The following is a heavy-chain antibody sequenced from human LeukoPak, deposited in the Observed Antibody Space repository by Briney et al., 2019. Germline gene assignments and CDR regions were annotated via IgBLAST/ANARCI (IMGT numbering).Heavy chain of an antibody. CDR2: IYYTGST. V-gene: IGHV4-31*03. CDR1: GDSISNGGYF. CDR3: ARGLPGARIPYHFDS. D-gene: IGHD1-1*01. Sequence: SETLSLTCTVSGDSISNGGYFWSWIRQHPGKGLEWIGYIYYTGSTTCNPSLQSRVTISVDTSKNNFSLRLNSVTAADTAVYFCARGLPGARIPYHFDSWGQGTLVAVSS. J-gene: IGHJ4*02.